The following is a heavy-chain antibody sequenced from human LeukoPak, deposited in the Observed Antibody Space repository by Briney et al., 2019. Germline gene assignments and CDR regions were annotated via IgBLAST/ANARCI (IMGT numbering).Heavy chain of an antibody. CDR2: ISHDGSRI. CDR3: ARGDTYIDY. D-gene: IGHD5-18*01. Sequence: GGSLRLSCAASGFTFSSYPLHWVRQAPGKGLEWVTLISHDGSRIYYADSVKGRFTISRDNAKNSLYLQMNSLRAEDTAVYYCARGDTYIDYWGQGTLVTVSS. V-gene: IGHV3-30-3*01. J-gene: IGHJ4*02. CDR1: GFTFSSYP.